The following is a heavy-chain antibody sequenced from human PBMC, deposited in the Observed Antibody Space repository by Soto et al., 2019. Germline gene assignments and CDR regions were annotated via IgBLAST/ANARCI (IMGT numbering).Heavy chain of an antibody. V-gene: IGHV1-69*06. CDR1: GGTFSSYA. CDR2: IIPIFGTA. CDR3: ARDRTSSSWYDWFDP. Sequence: SVKVACKASGGTFSSYAISWVRQAPGQGLEWMGGIIPIFGTANYAQKFQGRVTITADKSTSTAYMELSSLRSEDTAVYYCARDRTSSSWYDWFDPWGQGTLATVSS. D-gene: IGHD6-13*01. J-gene: IGHJ5*02.